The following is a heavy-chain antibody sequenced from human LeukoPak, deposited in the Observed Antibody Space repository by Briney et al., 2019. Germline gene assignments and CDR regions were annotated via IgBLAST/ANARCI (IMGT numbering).Heavy chain of an antibody. Sequence: ASVKVSCKASGYTFTSYGISWVRQAPGQGLEWMGWISTYNGDTNYAQKLQGRVTMTTDTSTNTAYMELRSLRSEDTAVYYCARGGTYGSGSYNAYWGQGTLVTVSS. D-gene: IGHD3-10*01. J-gene: IGHJ4*02. CDR3: ARGGTYGSGSYNAY. V-gene: IGHV1-18*01. CDR1: GYTFTSYG. CDR2: ISTYNGDT.